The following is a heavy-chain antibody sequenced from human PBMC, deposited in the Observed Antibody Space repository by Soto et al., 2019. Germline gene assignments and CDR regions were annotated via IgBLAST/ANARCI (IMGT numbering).Heavy chain of an antibody. J-gene: IGHJ6*02. V-gene: IGHV2-5*02. D-gene: IGHD2-15*01. CDR2: IYWDDDE. CDR1: GFSLSNSGVG. CDR3: THKGGRGAGMDV. Sequence: QITVKESGPTLVKPTQTLTLTCTFSGFSLSNSGVGVAWIRQPPGKALEWLALIYWDDDERYRPSLRSRLTITTDTSKNQVVLTMTNVDPVDTATYFCTHKGGRGAGMDVWGQGTTVTVSS.